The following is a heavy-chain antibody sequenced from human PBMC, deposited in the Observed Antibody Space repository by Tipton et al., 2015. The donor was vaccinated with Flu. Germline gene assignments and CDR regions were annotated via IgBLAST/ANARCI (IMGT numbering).Heavy chain of an antibody. D-gene: IGHD3-10*01. V-gene: IGHV4-59*01. CDR3: AADHYFGSGSYY. Sequence: TLSLTCTVSGGSFSSYYWSWIRQPPGKRPEWIGHIYYSESTNYNPALQSRVTISVDTSKNQFSLRLSSVTAADTAVYFCAADHYFGSGSYYWGQGKMVTVSS. CDR2: IYYSEST. CDR1: GGSFSSYY. J-gene: IGHJ4*02.